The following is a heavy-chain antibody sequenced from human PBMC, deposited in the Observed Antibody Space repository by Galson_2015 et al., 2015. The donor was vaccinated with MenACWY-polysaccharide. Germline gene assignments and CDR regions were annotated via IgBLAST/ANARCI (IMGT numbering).Heavy chain of an antibody. J-gene: IGHJ6*02. CDR1: GFTFSSYG. CDR3: AREQYRMDV. CDR2: IKQDGSDR. Sequence: SLRLSCAASGFTFSSYGMHWVRQAPGKGLEWVGTIKQDGSDRYYVDSVRGRFTISRDNAKNSLYLQINSLRAEDTAVYYCAREQYRMDVWGQGTTVTVSS. V-gene: IGHV3-7*01.